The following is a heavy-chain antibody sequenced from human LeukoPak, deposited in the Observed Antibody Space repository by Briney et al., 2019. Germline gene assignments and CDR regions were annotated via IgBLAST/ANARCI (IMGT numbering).Heavy chain of an antibody. CDR1: GFNFNIYS. V-gene: IGHV3-48*04. J-gene: IGHJ4*02. CDR3: ARDAYSNSVRAEYFDF. CDR2: ISSGSETI. Sequence: GGSLRLSCAASGFNFNIYSMHWVRQAPGKGLEWLSYISSGSETIYYADSVKGRFTVSRDNAKNALFLQMTSLKADDTAVYYCARDAYSNSVRAEYFDFWGQGALVTVSS. D-gene: IGHD4-11*01.